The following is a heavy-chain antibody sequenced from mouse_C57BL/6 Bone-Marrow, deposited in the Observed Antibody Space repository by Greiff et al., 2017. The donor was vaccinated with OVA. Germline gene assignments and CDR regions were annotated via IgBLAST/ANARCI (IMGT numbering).Heavy chain of an antibody. CDR3: ARSGLRRSHWYFDV. J-gene: IGHJ1*03. Sequence: VKLVESGAELARPGASVKLSCKASGYTFTSYGISWVKQRTGQGLEWIGEIYPRSGNTYYNEKFKGKATLTADKSSSTAYMELRSLTSEDSAVYFCARSGLRRSHWYFDVWGTGTTVTVSS. CDR2: IYPRSGNT. V-gene: IGHV1-81*01. D-gene: IGHD2-4*01. CDR1: GYTFTSYG.